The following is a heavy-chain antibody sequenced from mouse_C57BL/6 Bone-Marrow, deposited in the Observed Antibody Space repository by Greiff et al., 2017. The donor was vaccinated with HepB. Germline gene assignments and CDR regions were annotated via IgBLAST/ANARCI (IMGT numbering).Heavy chain of an antibody. CDR1: GFAFSSYA. D-gene: IGHD1-1*01. V-gene: IGHV5-4*03. CDR2: ISDGGSYT. J-gene: IGHJ2*01. CDR3: APPYYGSSYVDY. Sequence: EVKLVESGGGLVKPGGSLKLSCAASGFAFSSYAMSWVRQTPEKRLEWFATISDGGSYTNYTDNVKGRFTISRDNAKSNMYLQMSHLKSEDTAMYYCAPPYYGSSYVDYWGQGTTLTVSS.